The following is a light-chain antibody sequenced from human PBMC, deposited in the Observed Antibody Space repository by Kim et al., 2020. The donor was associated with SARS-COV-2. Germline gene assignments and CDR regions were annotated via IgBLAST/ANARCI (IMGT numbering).Light chain of an antibody. CDR2: ANT. CDR3: QSYDRSLSGSV. CDR1: SSNIGAYYD. J-gene: IGLJ3*02. V-gene: IGLV1-40*01. Sequence: RVTISCTGSSSNIGAYYDVHWYQQLPGTAPKLLIHANTNRPSGVPDRFSGSKSDTSAYLDITGLQAEDEAVYYCQSYDRSLSGSVFGGGTKVTVL.